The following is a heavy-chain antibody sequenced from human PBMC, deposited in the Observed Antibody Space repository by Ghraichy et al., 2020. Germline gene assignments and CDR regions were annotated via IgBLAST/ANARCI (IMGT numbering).Heavy chain of an antibody. D-gene: IGHD3-10*01. CDR3: ARRPTYSGLGTCFDY. Sequence: ETLSLTCAASGITFSNYVMSWVRQIPGKGLEWVSTIDGAGEKTYHADSVKGRFTISRDNSMNTLFLQMNNLRAEDTARYYCARRPTYSGLGTCFDYWGQGTLVTVSS. CDR2: IDGAGEKT. J-gene: IGHJ4*02. V-gene: IGHV3-23*01. CDR1: GITFSNYV.